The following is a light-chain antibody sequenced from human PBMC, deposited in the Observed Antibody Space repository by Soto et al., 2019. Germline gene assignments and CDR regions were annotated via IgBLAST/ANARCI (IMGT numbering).Light chain of an antibody. Sequence: DIQMTQSPSSLSASVGDRVTITCRASQSISSYLNWYQQKPGKAPKLLIYAASSLQSGVPSRFSGSGSGTDFTLTISSLQPEDFVTYYCQQSYSTPQGITFGQGTRLEIK. J-gene: IGKJ5*01. CDR2: AAS. CDR1: QSISSY. CDR3: QQSYSTPQGIT. V-gene: IGKV1-39*01.